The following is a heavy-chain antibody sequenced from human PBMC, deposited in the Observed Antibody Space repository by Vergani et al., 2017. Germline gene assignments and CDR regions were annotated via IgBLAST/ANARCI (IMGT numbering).Heavy chain of an antibody. V-gene: IGHV3-23*04. CDR3: AKAKPRNSGYDYLSYYHAMDV. Sequence: EVQLVESGGGLVKPGGSLRLSCAASGFTFNHYAMNWVRQAPGKGLEWVSGISGSGGSTYYAGSVKGRFTISRDSSKNTLYLQMNSLSAGDTAVYYCAKAKPRNSGYDYLSYYHAMDVWGQGTTVTVSS. D-gene: IGHD5-12*01. CDR2: ISGSGGST. J-gene: IGHJ6*02. CDR1: GFTFNHYA.